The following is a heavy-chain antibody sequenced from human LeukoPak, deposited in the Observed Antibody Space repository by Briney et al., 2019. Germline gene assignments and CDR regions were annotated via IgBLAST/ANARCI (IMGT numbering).Heavy chain of an antibody. Sequence: PGGSLRLFCAASGYTFSSYAMSWVRQAPGRGLEWVSAISGSGGSTYYADSVKGRFTISRDNSKNTLYLQMNSLRAEDTAVYYCAKDLSTVVTPFDYWGQGTLVTVSS. V-gene: IGHV3-23*01. CDR1: GYTFSSYA. CDR2: ISGSGGST. D-gene: IGHD4-23*01. CDR3: AKDLSTVVTPFDY. J-gene: IGHJ4*02.